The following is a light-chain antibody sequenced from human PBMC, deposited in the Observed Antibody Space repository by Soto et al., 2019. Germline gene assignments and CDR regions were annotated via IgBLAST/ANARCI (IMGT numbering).Light chain of an antibody. J-gene: IGLJ1*01. V-gene: IGLV2-14*01. CDR2: EVS. CDR1: SSDVGAYNY. CDR3: GTWDSSLSAGDV. Sequence: QSALTQPASVSGSPGQSITISCAGTSSDVGAYNYVSWYQQHPGKVPKLVIYEVSNRPSGVSNRFSGSKSGNTASLTISGLQAEDEADYYCGTWDSSLSAGDVFGTGTKVTVL.